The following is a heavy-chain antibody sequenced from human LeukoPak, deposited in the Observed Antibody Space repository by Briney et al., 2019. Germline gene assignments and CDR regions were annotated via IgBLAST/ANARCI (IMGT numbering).Heavy chain of an antibody. CDR1: GYTFTSYY. D-gene: IGHD3-10*01. V-gene: IGHV1-2*06. CDR3: ARGLWFGELFQWFDP. CDR2: INPTGGST. Sequence: ASVKVSCKASGYTFTSYYMHWARQAPGQGLEWMGLINPTGGSTGYAQKFQGRVTMTRDTSISTAYMELSRLRSDDTAVYYCARGLWFGELFQWFDPWGQGTLVTVSS. J-gene: IGHJ5*02.